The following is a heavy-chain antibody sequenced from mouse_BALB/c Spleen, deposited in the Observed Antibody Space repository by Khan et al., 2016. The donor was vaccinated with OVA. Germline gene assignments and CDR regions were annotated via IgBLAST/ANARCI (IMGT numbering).Heavy chain of an antibody. Sequence: QVQLQQSGPGLVAPSQSLSITCTVSGFSLTSYGVGWVRQPPGKGLEWLGVIWGDGSTNYHSALISRLSISKGNSKSQALLKLNSLQTADTATYYCALYCYGSAWFAYWGQGTLVTVSA. CDR2: IWGDGST. J-gene: IGHJ3*01. D-gene: IGHD1-1*01. V-gene: IGHV2-3*01. CDR3: ALYCYGSAWFAY. CDR1: GFSLTSYG.